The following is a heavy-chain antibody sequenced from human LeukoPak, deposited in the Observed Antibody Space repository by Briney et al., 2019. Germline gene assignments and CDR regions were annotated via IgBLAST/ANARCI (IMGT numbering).Heavy chain of an antibody. V-gene: IGHV4-31*03. Sequence: PSETLSLTCTVSGGSISSGGYYWSWIRQHPGKGLEWIGYIYYSGSTYYNPSLKSRVTISVDTSKNQFSLKLSSVTAADTAVYYCARDQYYILTGYYWYDYWGQGTLVTVSS. CDR2: IYYSGST. D-gene: IGHD3-9*01. J-gene: IGHJ4*02. CDR3: ARDQYYILTGYYWYDY. CDR1: GGSISSGGYY.